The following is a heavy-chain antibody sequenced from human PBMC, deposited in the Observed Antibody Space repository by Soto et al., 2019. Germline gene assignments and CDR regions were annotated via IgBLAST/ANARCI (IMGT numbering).Heavy chain of an antibody. Sequence: GGSLRLSCAASGFTFSSYAMSWVRQAPGKGLEWVSAISGSGGSTNYANSVKGRLTISRDNSKNTLYLQMNSLRAEDTAVYYCAKDHRGLELPFTDYWGQGTLVTVSS. D-gene: IGHD1-7*01. CDR2: ISGSGGST. V-gene: IGHV3-23*01. CDR3: AKDHRGLELPFTDY. CDR1: GFTFSSYA. J-gene: IGHJ4*02.